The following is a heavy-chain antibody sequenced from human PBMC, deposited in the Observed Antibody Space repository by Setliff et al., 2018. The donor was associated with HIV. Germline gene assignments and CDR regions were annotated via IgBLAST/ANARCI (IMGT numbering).Heavy chain of an antibody. CDR2: IHYSGST. J-gene: IGHJ4*02. Sequence: SETLSLTCTVSGGSISNYYWSWIRQSPEKGLEWIGYIHYSGSTNYNPSLKSRVTISVDTSKNQFSLKLSSVTAADTAVYYCARVHYSWDSFDYWGQGTLVTVSS. CDR3: ARVHYSWDSFDY. V-gene: IGHV4-59*08. CDR1: GGSISNYY. D-gene: IGHD2-15*01.